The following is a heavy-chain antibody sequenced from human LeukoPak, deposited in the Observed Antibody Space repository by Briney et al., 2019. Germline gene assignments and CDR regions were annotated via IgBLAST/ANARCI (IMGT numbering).Heavy chain of an antibody. CDR1: GFTFSSYA. Sequence: GGSLRLSCAASGFTFSSYAMSWVRQAPGKGLEWVSAISGSTGSTYYADSVGGRFTISRDNSKNTLHPQMNSLRAEDTAVYYCAKRGVTGYKEAFDYWGQGTLVTVSS. D-gene: IGHD3-9*01. CDR3: AKRGVTGYKEAFDY. J-gene: IGHJ4*02. V-gene: IGHV3-23*01. CDR2: ISGSTGST.